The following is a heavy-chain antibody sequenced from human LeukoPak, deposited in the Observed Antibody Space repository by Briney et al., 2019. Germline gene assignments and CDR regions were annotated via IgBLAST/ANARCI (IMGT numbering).Heavy chain of an antibody. CDR3: ARVSRYRGFDY. CDR1: GYSISSDYY. J-gene: IGHJ4*02. V-gene: IGHV4-38-2*02. CDR2: IHHSRST. Sequence: SETLSLTCTVSGYSISSDYYWGWIRQPPGKGLEWIGSIHHSRSTYYNPSLKSRVTISVDTSKNQFSLKLSSVTAADTAVYYCARVSRYRGFDYWGQGTLVTVSS. D-gene: IGHD5-18*01.